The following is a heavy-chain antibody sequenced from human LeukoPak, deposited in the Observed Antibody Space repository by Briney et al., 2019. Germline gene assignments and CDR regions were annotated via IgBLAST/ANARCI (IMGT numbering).Heavy chain of an antibody. CDR1: GGSFSGYY. CDR2: INHSGST. V-gene: IGHV4-34*01. Sequence: QTSETLSLTCAVYGGSFSGYYCSWIRQPPGKGLEWIGEINHSGSTNYNPSLKSRVTISVDTSKNQFSLKLSSVTAADTAVYYCARGSYGSGTPPAFDIWGQGTMVTVSS. CDR3: ARGSYGSGTPPAFDI. D-gene: IGHD3-10*01. J-gene: IGHJ3*02.